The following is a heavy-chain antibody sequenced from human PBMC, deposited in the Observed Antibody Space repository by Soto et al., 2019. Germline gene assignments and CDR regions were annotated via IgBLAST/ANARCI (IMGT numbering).Heavy chain of an antibody. D-gene: IGHD4-17*01. Sequence: QMQLVESGGDVVQPGTSLRLSCVASGFTFSAFGMHWVRQAPGKGLEGVAIASYGGGTKYYGDSVQGRFTISRDNSRDTLYLHMNSLREEDTAVYYCAKGPLRFPDYGDSADYSYVMDVWGHGTTVTVSS. J-gene: IGHJ6*02. CDR3: AKGPLRFPDYGDSADYSYVMDV. CDR1: GFTFSAFG. CDR2: ASYGGGTK. V-gene: IGHV3-30*18.